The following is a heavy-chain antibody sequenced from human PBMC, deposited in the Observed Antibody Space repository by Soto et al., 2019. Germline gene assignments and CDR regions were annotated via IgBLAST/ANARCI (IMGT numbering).Heavy chain of an antibody. CDR2: INPETGAT. V-gene: IGHV1-2*02. CDR3: ARERYQVISDGMDV. D-gene: IGHD2-2*01. Sequence: ASVKVSCKASGYTFTGDYVHWVREAPGQGLEWMGWINPETGATSYAQKFQGRVTLSRDTSINTAYLELSNLTFDDAAVYFCARERYQVISDGMDVWGQGTTVTVSS. J-gene: IGHJ6*02. CDR1: GYTFTGDY.